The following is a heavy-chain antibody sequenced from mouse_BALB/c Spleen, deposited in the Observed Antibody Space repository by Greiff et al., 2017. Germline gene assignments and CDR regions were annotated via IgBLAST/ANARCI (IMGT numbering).Heavy chain of an antibody. CDR2: IWAGGST. D-gene: IGHD1-2*01. CDR3: ATLLRRYFDV. V-gene: IGHV2-9*02. CDR1: GFSLTSYG. J-gene: IGHJ1*01. Sequence: QVQLQQSGPGLVAPSQSLSITCTVSGFSLTSYGVHWVRQPPGKGLEWLGVIWAGGSTNYNSALMSRLSISKDNSKSQVFLKMNSLQTDDTAMYYCATLLRRYFDVWGAGTTVTVSS.